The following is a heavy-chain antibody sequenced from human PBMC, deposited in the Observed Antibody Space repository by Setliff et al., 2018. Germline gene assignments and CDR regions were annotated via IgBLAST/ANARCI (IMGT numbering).Heavy chain of an antibody. Sequence: GGSLRLSCAASGFTFSGSAMHWVRQASGKGLEWVGRIRSRPDNYATAYAASVKGRFTISRDDSKNTAYLQMNSLKTEDTAVYYCTTRIALPGTRGRIFDYWGQGTLVTVSS. D-gene: IGHD6-19*01. CDR1: GFTFSGSA. J-gene: IGHJ4*02. CDR2: IRSRPDNYAT. V-gene: IGHV3-73*01. CDR3: TTRIALPGTRGRIFDY.